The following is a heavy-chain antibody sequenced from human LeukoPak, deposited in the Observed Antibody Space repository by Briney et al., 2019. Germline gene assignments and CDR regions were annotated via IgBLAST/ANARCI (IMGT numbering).Heavy chain of an antibody. V-gene: IGHV1-69*04. D-gene: IGHD5-24*01. J-gene: IGHJ4*02. CDR2: IIPIFGIA. CDR1: GGTFSRYA. CDR3: AFPRGRSRDGYNWVFDY. Sequence: SVKVSCKASGGTFSRYAISWVRQTPGQGLEWMGRIIPIFGIANYAQKFQGRVTITADKSTSTAYMELSSLRSEDTAVYYCAFPRGRSRDGYNWVFDYWGQVTLVTVSS.